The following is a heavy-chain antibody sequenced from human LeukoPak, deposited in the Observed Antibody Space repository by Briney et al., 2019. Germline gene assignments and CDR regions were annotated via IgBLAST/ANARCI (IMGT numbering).Heavy chain of an antibody. CDR3: ARVRAAAGTALMDV. J-gene: IGHJ6*03. CDR2: INHSGST. CDR1: GGSFSGYY. V-gene: IGHV4-34*01. D-gene: IGHD6-13*01. Sequence: PSETLSLTCAVYGGSFSGYYCSWIRQPPGKGLEWIGEINHSGSTNYNPSLKSRVTISVDTSKNQFSLKLSSVTAADTAVYYCARVRAAAGTALMDVWGKGTTVTVSS.